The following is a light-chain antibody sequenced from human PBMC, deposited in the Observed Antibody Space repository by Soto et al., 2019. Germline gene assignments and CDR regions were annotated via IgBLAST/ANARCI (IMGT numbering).Light chain of an antibody. V-gene: IGKV1-5*03. CDR1: QSISNW. CDR2: RAS. J-gene: IGKJ4*01. Sequence: DIQMTQSPCTLSASVGDRVTITCRASQSISNWLAWYQQKPGKAPKYLIYRASNLQSGVPSRFSGSGSGTEFTLTISSLQPDDFATYYCQQYDSYPLAFGGGSRVDIK. CDR3: QQYDSYPLA.